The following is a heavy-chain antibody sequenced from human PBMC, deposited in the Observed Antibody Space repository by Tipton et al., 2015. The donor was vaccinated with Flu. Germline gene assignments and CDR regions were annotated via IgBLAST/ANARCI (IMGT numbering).Heavy chain of an antibody. Sequence: SLRLSCAASGFTFSDYWMHWVRQTPGKGLVWVSHVNRDGSSTTYADSVKGRFTISRDNAKNTLYLQMNSLRAEDTAVYYCARAGVGFVYRGPGILVAVSS. CDR1: GFTFSDYW. CDR3: ARAGVGFVY. J-gene: IGHJ4*02. V-gene: IGHV3-74*01. D-gene: IGHD3-10*01. CDR2: VNRDGSST.